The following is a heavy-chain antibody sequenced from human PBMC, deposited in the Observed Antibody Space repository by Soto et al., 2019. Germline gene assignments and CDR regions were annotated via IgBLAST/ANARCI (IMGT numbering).Heavy chain of an antibody. CDR1: GGSISSGGYY. V-gene: IGHV4-31*03. CDR3: ARDWRGYSYGYYYYGMDV. D-gene: IGHD5-18*01. J-gene: IGHJ6*02. Sequence: SETLSLTCTVSGGSISSGGYYWSWIRQHPGKGLEWIGYIYYSGSTYYNPSLKSRITISVDTSKNQFSLKLSSVTAADTAVYYCARDWRGYSYGYYYYGMDVWGQGTTVTVSS. CDR2: IYYSGST.